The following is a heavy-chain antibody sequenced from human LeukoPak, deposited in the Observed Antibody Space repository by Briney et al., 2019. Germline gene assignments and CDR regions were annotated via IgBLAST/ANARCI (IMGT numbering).Heavy chain of an antibody. Sequence: GSLRLSCAASGFTFSSYSMNWVRQAPGKGLEWVSPISSSSSYIYYADSVKGRFTISRDNAKNSLYLQMNSLRAEDTAVYYCARVHYYYDSSGSLRGYFDYWGQGTLVAVSS. J-gene: IGHJ4*02. CDR1: GFTFSSYS. V-gene: IGHV3-21*04. CDR3: ARVHYYYDSSGSLRGYFDY. CDR2: ISSSSSYI. D-gene: IGHD3-22*01.